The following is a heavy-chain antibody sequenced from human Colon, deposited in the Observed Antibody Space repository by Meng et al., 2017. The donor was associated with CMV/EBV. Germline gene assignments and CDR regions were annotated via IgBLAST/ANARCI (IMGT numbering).Heavy chain of an antibody. CDR2: ISGSGGST. CDR1: YA. D-gene: IGHD3-3*01. Sequence: YAMSWVRQGPGKGLEWVSAISGSGGSTYYADSVKGRFTISRDNSKNTLYLQMNSLRAEDTAVYYCAKGSDFWSGYYRGIGDYYFDYWGQGTLVTVSS. V-gene: IGHV3-23*01. J-gene: IGHJ4*02. CDR3: AKGSDFWSGYYRGIGDYYFDY.